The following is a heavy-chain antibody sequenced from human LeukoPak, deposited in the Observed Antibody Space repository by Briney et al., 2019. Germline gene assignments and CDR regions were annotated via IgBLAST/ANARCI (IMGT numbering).Heavy chain of an antibody. CDR3: AAAPPPLYGSGSHTPFDY. Sequence: GGSLRLSCAASGFTFSSYAMSWVRQAPGKGLEWVSAISGSGGSTYYADSVKGRFTISRDNSKNTLDQQMNSLRAEDTAVYYCAAAPPPLYGSGSHTPFDYWGQGTLVTVSS. CDR2: ISGSGGST. J-gene: IGHJ4*02. CDR1: GFTFSSYA. D-gene: IGHD3-10*01. V-gene: IGHV3-23*01.